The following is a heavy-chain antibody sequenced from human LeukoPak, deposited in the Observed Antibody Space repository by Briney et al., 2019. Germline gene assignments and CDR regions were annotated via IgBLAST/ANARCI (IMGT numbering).Heavy chain of an antibody. CDR2: ISGSGGST. D-gene: IGHD3-3*01. J-gene: IGHJ6*02. CDR3: AKRSRFLEWFDYYYYGMDV. V-gene: IGHV3-23*01. Sequence: GGSLRLSCAASGFTFSSYAMSWVRQAPGKGLEWVSAISGSGGSTYYADSVKGRFTTSRDNSKNTLYLQMNSLRAEDTAVYYCAKRSRFLEWFDYYYYGMDVWGQGTTVTVSS. CDR1: GFTFSSYA.